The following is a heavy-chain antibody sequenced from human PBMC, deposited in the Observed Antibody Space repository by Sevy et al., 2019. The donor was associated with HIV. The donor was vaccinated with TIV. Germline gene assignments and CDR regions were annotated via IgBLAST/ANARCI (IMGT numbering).Heavy chain of an antibody. J-gene: IGHJ5*02. CDR2: INQDESTK. Sequence: GGSLRLSCAASGFPFSYYWMHWVRQAPGKGLEWVATINQDESTKFYVDSMKGRFTVFRDNAKNSLYLLMNSLRAENTAIYYCVADYSAGRAFGSWGQGTLVTVSS. CDR1: GFPFSYYW. CDR3: VADYSAGRAFGS. D-gene: IGHD3-10*01. V-gene: IGHV3-7*03.